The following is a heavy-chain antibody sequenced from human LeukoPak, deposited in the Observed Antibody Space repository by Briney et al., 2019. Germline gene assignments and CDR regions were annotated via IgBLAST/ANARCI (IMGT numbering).Heavy chain of an antibody. Sequence: SETLSLTCTVSGDSISSGDYYWSWIRQPAGKGLEWIGRISSSGSTNYNPSLKSRVTISVDTSKNQFSLKLSSVTAADTAVYYCATGLLWLGELDRFDPWGQGTLVTVSS. J-gene: IGHJ5*02. D-gene: IGHD3-10*01. CDR1: GDSISSGDYY. CDR2: ISSSGST. CDR3: ATGLLWLGELDRFDP. V-gene: IGHV4-61*02.